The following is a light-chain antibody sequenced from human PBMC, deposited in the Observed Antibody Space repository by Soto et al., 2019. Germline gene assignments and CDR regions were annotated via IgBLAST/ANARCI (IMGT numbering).Light chain of an antibody. CDR1: QSLTSNS. CDR2: ATS. CDR3: HQYGSSPYT. Sequence: DIVLTQSPGPLSLSPGERAALSCRASQSLTSNSLAWFQQKPGQAPRLLIYATSTRATGIPDSFSASGSGTDFTLIITRLAPEDFAVYFCHQYGSSPYTFGQGTKLEIK. J-gene: IGKJ2*01. V-gene: IGKV3-20*01.